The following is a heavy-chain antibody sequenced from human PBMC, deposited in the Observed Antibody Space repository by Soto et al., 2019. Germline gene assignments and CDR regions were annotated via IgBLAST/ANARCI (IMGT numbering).Heavy chain of an antibody. D-gene: IGHD2-15*01. CDR2: ISWNSGSI. CDR3: AKDICSGGSCYYNYYYGMDV. Sequence: PGGSLRLSCAASGVTFDDYAMHWVRQAPGKGLEWVSGISWNSGSIGYADSVKGRFTISRDNAKNSLYLQMNSLRAEDTALYYCAKDICSGGSCYYNYYYGMDVWGQGTTVTVYS. J-gene: IGHJ6*02. CDR1: GVTFDDYA. V-gene: IGHV3-9*01.